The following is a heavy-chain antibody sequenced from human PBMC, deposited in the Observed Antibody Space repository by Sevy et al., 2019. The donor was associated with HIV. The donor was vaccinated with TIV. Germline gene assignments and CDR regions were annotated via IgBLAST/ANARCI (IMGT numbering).Heavy chain of an antibody. Sequence: GGSLRLSCAASGFTFSSYEMNWVRQAPGKGLEWVSYITLGGSTMYYADSVKGRFTISRDNAKNSLYLQMNSLRAEDTAVYYCARDRQGITVAGTAIDYSGQGTLVTVSS. CDR3: ARDRQGITVAGTAIDY. CDR1: GFTFSSYE. J-gene: IGHJ4*02. CDR2: ITLGGSTM. D-gene: IGHD6-19*01. V-gene: IGHV3-48*03.